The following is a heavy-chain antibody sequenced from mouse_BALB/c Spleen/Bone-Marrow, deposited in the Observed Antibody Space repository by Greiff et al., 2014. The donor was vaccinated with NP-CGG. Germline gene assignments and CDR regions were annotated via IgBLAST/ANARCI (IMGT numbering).Heavy chain of an antibody. J-gene: IGHJ2*01. D-gene: IGHD1-1*01. Sequence: EVQRVESGAELVKPGASVKLSCTASGSNIKDTYMHWVKQRPEQGLEWIGRIDPANGNTKYDPKFQGKATITADTSSNTAYLQLSSLTSEDTAVYYCARYYYGSSYFDYWGQGTTLTVSS. CDR1: GSNIKDTY. CDR3: ARYYYGSSYFDY. V-gene: IGHV14-3*02. CDR2: IDPANGNT.